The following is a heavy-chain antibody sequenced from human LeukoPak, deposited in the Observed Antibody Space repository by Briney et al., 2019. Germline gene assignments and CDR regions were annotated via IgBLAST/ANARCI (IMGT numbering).Heavy chain of an antibody. CDR3: AAEAAYYYDSRDAFDV. J-gene: IGHJ3*01. D-gene: IGHD3-22*01. V-gene: IGHV1-58*01. Sequence: VASVKVSCKASGFXFTSSAVQWVRQARGQRLEWIGWIVVGSGNTNYAQKFQERVTITRDMSTSLVYMELSSLRSEDTAVYYCAAEAAYYYDSRDAFDVWGQGTMVTVSS. CDR1: GFXFTSSA. CDR2: IVVGSGNT.